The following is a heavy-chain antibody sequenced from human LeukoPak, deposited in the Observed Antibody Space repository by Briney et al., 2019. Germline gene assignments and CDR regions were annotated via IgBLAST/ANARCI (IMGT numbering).Heavy chain of an antibody. J-gene: IGHJ3*02. V-gene: IGHV1-2*02. CDR3: ARGERGLRWSKNSGDAFDI. Sequence: ASVKVSCKASGYTFTGYYMHWVRQAPGQGLEWMGWINPNSGGTNYAQKFQGRVTMTRDTSISTAYMELSRLRSDDTAVYYCARGERGLRWSKNSGDAFDIWGQGTMVTVSS. CDR2: INPNSGGT. D-gene: IGHD4-23*01. CDR1: GYTFTGYY.